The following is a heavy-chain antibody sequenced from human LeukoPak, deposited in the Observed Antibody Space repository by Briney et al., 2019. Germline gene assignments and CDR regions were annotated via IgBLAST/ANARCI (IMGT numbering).Heavy chain of an antibody. CDR1: GFTFSSYA. CDR2: ISGSGGRT. V-gene: IGHV3-23*01. Sequence: GGSLRLSCAASGFTFSSYAMSWVRQAPGKGLEWVSAISGSGGRTYYADSVKGRFTISRDNSKNTLYLQTNSLRAEDTAVYYCARDRSSGYDDAFDVWGQGTMVTVSS. CDR3: ARDRSSGYDDAFDV. D-gene: IGHD5-12*01. J-gene: IGHJ3*01.